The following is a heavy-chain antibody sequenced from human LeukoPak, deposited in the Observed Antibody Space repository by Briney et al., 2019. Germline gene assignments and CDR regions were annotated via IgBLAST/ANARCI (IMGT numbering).Heavy chain of an antibody. V-gene: IGHV1-2*02. J-gene: IGHJ5*02. D-gene: IGHD4-17*01. CDR1: GYIFTGYY. CDR2: INPNSGGT. CDR3: AREERYGRIPNWFDP. Sequence: ASVKVSCKASGYIFTGYYMHWVRQAPGQGLEWMGWINPNSGGTNYAQKFQGRVTMTRDTSISTAYMELSRLRSDDTAVYYCAREERYGRIPNWFDPWGQGTLVTVSS.